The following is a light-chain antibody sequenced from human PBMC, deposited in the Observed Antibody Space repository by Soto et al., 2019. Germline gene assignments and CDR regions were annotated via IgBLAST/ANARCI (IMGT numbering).Light chain of an antibody. CDR3: QQHDIQPQT. Sequence: TQEPATLSESPGERVTLSCRASQSVGNNFAWYQQKPGQAPRLLIHGASTRHSGIPGRFSGSGSGTEFTLTIISREDEDFAVYYCQQHDIQPQTFGQGTRLEIK. CDR1: QSVGNN. V-gene: IGKV3D-15*01. J-gene: IGKJ5*01. CDR2: GAS.